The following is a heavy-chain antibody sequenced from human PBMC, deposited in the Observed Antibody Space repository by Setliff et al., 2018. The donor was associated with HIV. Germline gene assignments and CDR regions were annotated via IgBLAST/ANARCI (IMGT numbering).Heavy chain of an antibody. V-gene: IGHV4-59*01. J-gene: IGHJ5*02. CDR3: ARDVGGFTVFAVPRGGFDP. D-gene: IGHD3-3*01. CDR2: INYRGVT. Sequence: SETLSLTCTVSGGSISTYYWNWIRQSPGTGLEWIGDINYRGVTYYNPSLKSRVTFSLDTSKNQFSLTLTSVTAADTAVYYCARDVGGFTVFAVPRGGFDPWGQGTLVTVSS. CDR1: GGSISTYY.